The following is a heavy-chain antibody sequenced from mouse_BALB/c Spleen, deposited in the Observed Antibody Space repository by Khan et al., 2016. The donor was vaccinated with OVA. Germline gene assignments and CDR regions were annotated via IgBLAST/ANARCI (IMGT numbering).Heavy chain of an antibody. D-gene: IGHD2-3*01. CDR3: ARDDAYYDDAMDY. V-gene: IGHV2-9*02. CDR1: GFSLTSDC. Sequence: QVQLKESGPGLVAPSQSLSLTCTVSGFSLTSDCVHWVRQPPGKGLVWRGVIWGGGSTNYNSALMSRLSISRDKSKSQVFLKMNSLQTDYTATYYCARDDAYYDDAMDYWGQGTSVTVSS. CDR2: IWGGGST. J-gene: IGHJ4*01.